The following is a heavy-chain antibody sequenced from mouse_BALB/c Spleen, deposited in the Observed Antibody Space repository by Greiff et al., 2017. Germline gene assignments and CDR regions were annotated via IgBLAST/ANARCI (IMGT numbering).Heavy chain of an antibody. CDR1: GFTFSSFG. Sequence: EVKVVESGGGLVQPGGSRKLSCAASGFTFSSFGMHWVRQAPEKGLEWVAYISSGSSTIYYADTVKGRFTISRDNPKNTLFLQMTSLRSEDTAMYYCARSILYGKGAMDYWGQGTSDTVSS. V-gene: IGHV5-17*02. CDR2: ISSGSSTI. CDR3: ARSILYGKGAMDY. J-gene: IGHJ4*01. D-gene: IGHD2-10*02.